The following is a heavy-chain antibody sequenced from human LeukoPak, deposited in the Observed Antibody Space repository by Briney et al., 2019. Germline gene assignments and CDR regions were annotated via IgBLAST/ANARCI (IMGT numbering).Heavy chain of an antibody. CDR2: ISGSGGST. Sequence: GGSLRLSWAASGFTFSSYAMSWVRQAPGKGLEWVSAISGSGGSTYYADSVKGRFTISRDNSKNTLYLQMNSLRAEDTAVYYCAKAASGSYRLSLDYWGQGTLVTVSS. CDR3: AKAASGSYRLSLDY. V-gene: IGHV3-23*01. J-gene: IGHJ4*02. D-gene: IGHD1-26*01. CDR1: GFTFSSYA.